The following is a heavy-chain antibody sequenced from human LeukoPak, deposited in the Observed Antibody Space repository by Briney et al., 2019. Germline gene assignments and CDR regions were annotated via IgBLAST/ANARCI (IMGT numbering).Heavy chain of an antibody. D-gene: IGHD3-22*01. CDR2: INTDGSST. CDR1: GFTFNSYW. Sequence: GGSLRLSCAASGFTFNSYWMHWVRQAPGRGLLWVSRINTDGSSTHYADSVKGRLTISRDNAKNMLYLQMNGLRAEDTAVYYCVVWGEDSSGHRFDHWGQGTLVTVSS. J-gene: IGHJ4*02. V-gene: IGHV3-74*01. CDR3: VVWGEDSSGHRFDH.